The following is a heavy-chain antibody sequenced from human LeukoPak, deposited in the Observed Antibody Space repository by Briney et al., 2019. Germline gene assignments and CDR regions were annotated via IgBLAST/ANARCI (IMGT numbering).Heavy chain of an antibody. D-gene: IGHD6-19*01. J-gene: IGHJ4*02. CDR1: GGSISSSNYY. CDR3: ARASGWYGDYFDS. CDR2: IYYSGST. V-gene: IGHV4-39*07. Sequence: SETLSLTCTVSGGSISSSNYYWGWIRQPPGKGLEWIGSIYYSGSTYYNPSLKSRVTISIDTSKNQFSLKLSSVTAADTAVYYCARASGWYGDYFDSWGQGTLVSVSS.